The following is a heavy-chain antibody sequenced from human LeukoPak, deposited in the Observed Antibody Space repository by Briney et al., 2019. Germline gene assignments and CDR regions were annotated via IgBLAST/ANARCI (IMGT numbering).Heavy chain of an antibody. CDR1: GFTFSSYS. CDR3: ARGVEVAVPFDY. J-gene: IGHJ4*02. Sequence: GGSLRLSCAASGFTFSSYSMNWVRQAPGKGLEWVSSISSSSSYIYYADSVKGQFTISRDNAKNSLYLQMNSLRAEDTAVYYCARGVEVAVPFDYWGQGTLVTVSS. D-gene: IGHD6-19*01. V-gene: IGHV3-21*01. CDR2: ISSSSSYI.